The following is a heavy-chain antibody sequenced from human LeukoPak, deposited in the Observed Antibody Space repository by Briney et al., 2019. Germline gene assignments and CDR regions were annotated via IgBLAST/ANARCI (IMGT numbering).Heavy chain of an antibody. CDR3: ARDRYHYGMDV. CDR1: GFTFSSYW. J-gene: IGHJ6*02. V-gene: IGHV3-74*01. Sequence: GGSLRLSCTASGFTFSSYWIHWVRQAPGKGLVWVSRINSDGSNTSYADSVKGRFTISRDNAKNTLYLQMNSLRAEDTAVYYCARDRYHYGMDVWGQGTTVTVSS. CDR2: INSDGSNT.